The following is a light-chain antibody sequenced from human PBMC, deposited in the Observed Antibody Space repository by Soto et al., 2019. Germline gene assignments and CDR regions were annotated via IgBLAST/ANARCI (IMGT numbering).Light chain of an antibody. CDR1: QGISSY. CDR2: AAS. V-gene: IGKV1-9*01. CDR3: QQLNSYPPF. J-gene: IGKJ4*01. Sequence: DIQLTQSPSFLSASVGDRVTITCRASQGISSYLAWYQQKPGKAPKLLIYAASTLRSGVPSRFSGSGSGTEFTLTISSLQPEDFATYYCQQLNSYPPFFGGGTKVEIK.